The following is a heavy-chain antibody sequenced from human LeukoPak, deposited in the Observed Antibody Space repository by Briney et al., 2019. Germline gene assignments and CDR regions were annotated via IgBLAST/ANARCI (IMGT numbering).Heavy chain of an antibody. CDR3: AGDYGDFEGGFDP. Sequence: SETLSLTCTVSGGSISSYYWSWIRQPPGKGLEWIGYIYYNGRTNYSPSLKSRVTILVDTSKNQFSLKLTSVTAADTAVYYCAGDYGDFEGGFDPWGQGTLVTVSS. CDR1: GGSISSYY. CDR2: IYYNGRT. V-gene: IGHV4-59*01. D-gene: IGHD4-17*01. J-gene: IGHJ5*02.